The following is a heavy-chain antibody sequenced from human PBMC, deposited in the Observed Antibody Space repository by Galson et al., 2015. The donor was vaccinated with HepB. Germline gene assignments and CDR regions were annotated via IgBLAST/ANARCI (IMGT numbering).Heavy chain of an antibody. J-gene: IGHJ4*02. Sequence: SLRLSCAASGFTFGDYAMSWFRQAPGEGLEWVGFIRSKAYGGTTEYAASVKGRFTISRDDSKSIAYLQMNSLKTEDSAVYYCTRASREGVVIPAAKFDYWGQGTLVTVSS. V-gene: IGHV3-49*03. CDR3: TRASREGVVIPAAKFDY. D-gene: IGHD2-2*01. CDR2: IRSKAYGGTT. CDR1: GFTFGDYA.